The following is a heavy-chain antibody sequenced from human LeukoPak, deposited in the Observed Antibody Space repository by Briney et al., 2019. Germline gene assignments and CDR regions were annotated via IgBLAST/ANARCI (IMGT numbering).Heavy chain of an antibody. Sequence: PSETLSLTCTVSGDSISSNFWRSWIRQPPGKGLEWIGEIHHTGSTNHNSSLEGRVTISVDKSKNQFPLKLRSVTAADTAVYYCARRGLATVTIPVFDYWGQGTLVTVSS. V-gene: IGHV4-4*02. CDR3: ARRGLATVTIPVFDY. CDR2: IHHTGST. D-gene: IGHD4-17*01. J-gene: IGHJ4*02. CDR1: GDSISSNFW.